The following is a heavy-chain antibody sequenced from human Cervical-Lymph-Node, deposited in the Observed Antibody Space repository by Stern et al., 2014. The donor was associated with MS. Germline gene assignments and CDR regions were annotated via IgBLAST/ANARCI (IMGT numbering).Heavy chain of an antibody. V-gene: IGHV3-53*01. CDR3: SSDVGNYYYDKDV. CDR1: GFTVSTNH. CDR2: IYSGGCT. J-gene: IGHJ6*02. Sequence: VQLVQSGGGLIQPGGSLRLSCAASGFTVSTNHVTWVRQAPGKGLECVSVIYSGGCTYYADAVKGRFTISRDNSKNTVYLQMNSLRAEDTAVYYCSSDVGNYYYDKDVWGQGTTVTVSS.